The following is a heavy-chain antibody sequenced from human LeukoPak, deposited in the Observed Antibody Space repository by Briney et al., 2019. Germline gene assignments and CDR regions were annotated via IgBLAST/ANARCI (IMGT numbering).Heavy chain of an antibody. V-gene: IGHV4-61*02. J-gene: IGHJ3*02. CDR1: GVSISSGSYY. CDR2: IYTSGST. D-gene: IGHD6-19*01. Sequence: SETLSLTCTVSGVSISSGSYYWSWIRQPAGKGLEWIGRIYTSGSTNYNPSLKSRVTISVDTSKNQFSLKLSSVTAADTAVYYCARGYSSGWYQDVFDIWGQGTMVTVSS. CDR3: ARGYSSGWYQDVFDI.